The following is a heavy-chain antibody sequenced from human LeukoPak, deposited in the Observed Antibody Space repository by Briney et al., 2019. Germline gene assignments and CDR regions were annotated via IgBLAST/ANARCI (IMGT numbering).Heavy chain of an antibody. CDR2: ISSNGGST. D-gene: IGHD3-10*01. J-gene: IGHJ4*02. CDR3: VKGGGLLWFGELSRGYFDY. V-gene: IGHV3-64D*06. CDR1: GFTFSSYA. Sequence: GGSLRLSCSASGFTFSSYAMHWVRQAPGKGLEYVSAISSNGGSTYYADSVKGRFTISRDNSKNTLYLQMRSLRAEDTAVYYCVKGGGLLWFGELSRGYFDYWGQGTLVTVSS.